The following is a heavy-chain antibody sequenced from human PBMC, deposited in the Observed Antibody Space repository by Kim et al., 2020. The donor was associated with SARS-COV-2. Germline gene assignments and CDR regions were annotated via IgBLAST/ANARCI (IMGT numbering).Heavy chain of an antibody. CDR1: GFTFNSYA. Sequence: GGSLRLSCAASGFTFNSYAMSWVRQAPGKGLEWVSGIRGSGDRTSYADSVKGRFTISRDNPRNTLYLQMDSLRAEDTAVYYCAKVSSGSSGWFEYFHHWGQGTLVTVSS. CDR3: AKVSSGSSGWFEYFHH. D-gene: IGHD6-19*01. CDR2: IRGSGDRT. V-gene: IGHV3-23*01. J-gene: IGHJ1*01.